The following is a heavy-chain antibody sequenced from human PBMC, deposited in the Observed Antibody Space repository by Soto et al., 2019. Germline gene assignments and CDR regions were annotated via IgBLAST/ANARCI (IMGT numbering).Heavy chain of an antibody. CDR3: ASEALCGADCYFFEY. CDR2: INYSGSNI. CDR1: GFTFSNSG. Sequence: GGSLRLSCAASGFTFSNSGMFWVRQAPGKGLEWVSKINYSGSNIYYSKSVKGRFTISRDNAKNSLSLQMNSLTDEDTAIYYCASEALCGADCYFFEYWGPGTLVTVSS. D-gene: IGHD2-21*02. J-gene: IGHJ4*02. V-gene: IGHV3-48*03.